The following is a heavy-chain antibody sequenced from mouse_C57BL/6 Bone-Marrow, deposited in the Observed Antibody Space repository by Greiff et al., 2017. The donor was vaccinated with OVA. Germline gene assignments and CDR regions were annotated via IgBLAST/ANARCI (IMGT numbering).Heavy chain of an antibody. J-gene: IGHJ4*01. D-gene: IGHD1-1*01. CDR1: GYTFTSYW. CDR2: INPSNGGT. CDR3: ARGLVLRSYYYAMDY. V-gene: IGHV1-53*01. Sequence: QVQLQQPGTELVKPGASVKLSCKASGYTFTSYWMHWVQQRPGQGLEWIGNINPSNGGTNYNEKFKSKATLTVDKSSSTAYMQLSSLTSEDSAVYYCARGLVLRSYYYAMDYWGQGTSVTVSS.